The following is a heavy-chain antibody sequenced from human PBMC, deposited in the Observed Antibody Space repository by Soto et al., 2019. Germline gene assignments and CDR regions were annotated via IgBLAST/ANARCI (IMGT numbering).Heavy chain of an antibody. CDR3: ARDQISIYGDYVLLFDY. D-gene: IGHD4-17*01. Sequence: ASVKVSCKASGYTFANYAMHWVRQAPGQRLEWMGWINAGNGNTKYSQKFQGRVTITRDTSASTAYMELSSLRSEDTAVYYCARDQISIYGDYVLLFDYWGQGTLVTVSS. CDR1: GYTFANYA. V-gene: IGHV1-3*01. CDR2: INAGNGNT. J-gene: IGHJ4*02.